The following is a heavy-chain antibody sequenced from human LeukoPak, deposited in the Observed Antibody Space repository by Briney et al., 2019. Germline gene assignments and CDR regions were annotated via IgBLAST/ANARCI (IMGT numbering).Heavy chain of an antibody. J-gene: IGHJ5*02. CDR1: RGSVSSGTYY. CDR3: ARETTPNSFAP. V-gene: IGHV4-61*01. CDR2: VSYSGST. D-gene: IGHD4-11*01. Sequence: KASETLSLTCTVSRGSVSSGTYYWSWIRQPPWKGLEWIGYVSYSGSTNYNPSLKSRVTISLDTSKNQFSLKVNSVTAADTAVYYCARETTPNSFAPWGQGTLVTVSS.